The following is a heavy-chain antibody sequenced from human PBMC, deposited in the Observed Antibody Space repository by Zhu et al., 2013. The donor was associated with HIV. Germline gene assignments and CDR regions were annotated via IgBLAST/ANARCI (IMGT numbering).Heavy chain of an antibody. Sequence: QVQLQQWGAGLLKPSETLSLTCAVYGGSFSGYYWSWIRQPPGKGLEWIGEINHSGSTNYNPSLKSRVTISVDTSKNQFSLKLSSVTAADTAVYYCARGRHGWELLRRVSYYGMDVWGQGTTVTVSS. D-gene: IGHD1-26*01. CDR3: ARGRHGWELLRRVSYYGMDV. J-gene: IGHJ6*02. CDR2: INHSGST. V-gene: IGHV4-34*01. CDR1: GGSFSGYY.